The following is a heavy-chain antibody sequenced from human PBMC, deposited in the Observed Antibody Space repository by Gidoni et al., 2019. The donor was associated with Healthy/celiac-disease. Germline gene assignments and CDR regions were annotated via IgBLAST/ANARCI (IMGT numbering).Heavy chain of an antibody. V-gene: IGHV1-2*02. J-gene: IGHJ5*02. CDR1: GYTFTGYY. Sequence: QVQLVQSGAEVKKPGASVKVSCKASGYTFTGYYMHWVRQAPGQGLEWMGWINPNSGGTNYAQKFQGRVTMTRDTSISTAYMELSRLRSDDTAVYYCARCGELERPGWWFDPWGQGTLVTVSS. D-gene: IGHD1-1*01. CDR2: INPNSGGT. CDR3: ARCGELERPGWWFDP.